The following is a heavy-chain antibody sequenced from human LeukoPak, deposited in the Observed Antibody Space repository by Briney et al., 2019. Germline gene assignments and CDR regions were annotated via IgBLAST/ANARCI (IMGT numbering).Heavy chain of an antibody. Sequence: GGSLRLSCAASGFTFSSYGMHWVRQAPGKGLEWVAVISYDGSNKYYADSVKGRFTISRDNSKSTLYLQMNSLRAEDTAVYYCAKLQARQWLEWFLCPSKQSMDVWGQANTVTVSS. J-gene: IGHJ6*02. CDR1: GFTFSSYG. CDR3: AKLQARQWLEWFLCPSKQSMDV. CDR2: ISYDGSNK. D-gene: IGHD6-19*01. V-gene: IGHV3-30*18.